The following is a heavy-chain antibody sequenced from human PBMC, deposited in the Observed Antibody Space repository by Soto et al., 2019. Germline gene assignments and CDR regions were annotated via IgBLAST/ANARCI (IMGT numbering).Heavy chain of an antibody. CDR3: TRDPGRSWFDP. CDR2: INPGNGDT. J-gene: IGHJ5*02. D-gene: IGHD3-10*01. V-gene: IGHV1-3*01. Sequence: GASVKVSCKASGYTFTTYTLQWLRQAPGQRLEWMGWINPGNGDTKYSQTFQGRVTITSDTSASTAYMELSSLRSEDTAEYYCTRDPGRSWFDPWGQGTLVTVSS. CDR1: GYTFTTYT.